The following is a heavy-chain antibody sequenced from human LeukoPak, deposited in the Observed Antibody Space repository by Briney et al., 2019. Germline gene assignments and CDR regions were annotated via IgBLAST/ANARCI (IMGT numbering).Heavy chain of an antibody. V-gene: IGHV3-23*01. D-gene: IGHD1-26*01. CDR1: GFTFSSYA. J-gene: IGHJ3*02. CDR2: ISGSGGST. Sequence: PGGSLRLSCAASGFTFSSYAMSWVRQAPGKGLEWVSAISGSGGSTYYADSVKGRFAISRDNYKNTLYLQMNSLRAAHTAVHYCANHGSIVGATDYDAFDIWGQGTMVTVSS. CDR3: ANHGSIVGATDYDAFDI.